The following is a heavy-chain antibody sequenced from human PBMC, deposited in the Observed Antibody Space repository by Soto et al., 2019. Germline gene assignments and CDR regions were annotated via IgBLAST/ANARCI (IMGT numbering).Heavy chain of an antibody. Sequence: ASVKISCKASGYIFTGYHIHWVRHAPGPGLEWMGLINPNSGDTEYAQNFQGRVTMTRDTSFNLVYMEMSGLMSDDTAVYYCARDARGTRGFDEMDIWGKGTTVT. D-gene: IGHD3-9*01. J-gene: IGHJ6*03. CDR3: ARDARGTRGFDEMDI. CDR1: GYIFTGYH. V-gene: IGHV1-2*02. CDR2: INPNSGDT.